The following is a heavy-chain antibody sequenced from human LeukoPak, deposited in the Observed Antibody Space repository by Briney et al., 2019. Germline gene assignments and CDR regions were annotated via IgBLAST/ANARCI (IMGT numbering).Heavy chain of an antibody. V-gene: IGHV3-48*03. D-gene: IGHD2-21*02. Sequence: GGSLRLSCAASGFTFSSYEMNWVRQAPGKGLEWVSYISGSGRTIYDADSVKGRFSISRDNAKNSLYLQMNSLRAEDTAVYYCARFCGGDCYYYFDPWGQGTLVTVSS. CDR3: ARFCGGDCYYYFDP. CDR1: GFTFSSYE. CDR2: ISGSGRTI. J-gene: IGHJ5*02.